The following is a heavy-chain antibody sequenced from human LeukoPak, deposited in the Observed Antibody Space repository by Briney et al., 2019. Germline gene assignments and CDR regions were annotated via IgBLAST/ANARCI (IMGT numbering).Heavy chain of an antibody. Sequence: GGSLRLSCAASGFTFSDYYMSWIRQAPGKGREWVSYISSSGSTIYYADAVKGRFTTSRDNAKNSLYLQMNSLRAEDTAVYYCARDYLEWLLYRPYYYYYYMDVWGKGTTVTVSS. V-gene: IGHV3-11*01. CDR1: GFTFSDYY. J-gene: IGHJ6*03. CDR3: ARDYLEWLLYRPYYYYYYMDV. CDR2: ISSSGSTI. D-gene: IGHD3-3*01.